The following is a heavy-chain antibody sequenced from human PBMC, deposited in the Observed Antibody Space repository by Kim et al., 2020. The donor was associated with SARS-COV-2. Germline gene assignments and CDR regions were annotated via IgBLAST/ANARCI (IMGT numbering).Heavy chain of an antibody. D-gene: IGHD6-13*01. Sequence: GGSLRLSCAASGFTFSGSAMHWVRQASGKGLEWVGRIRSKANSYATAYAASVKGRFTISRDDSKNTAYLQMNSLKTEDMAVYYCTRHEYSSSWYPNFGYYYYGMDVWGQGTTVTVSS. CDR2: IRSKANSYAT. CDR3: TRHEYSSSWYPNFGYYYYGMDV. CDR1: GFTFSGSA. V-gene: IGHV3-73*01. J-gene: IGHJ6*02.